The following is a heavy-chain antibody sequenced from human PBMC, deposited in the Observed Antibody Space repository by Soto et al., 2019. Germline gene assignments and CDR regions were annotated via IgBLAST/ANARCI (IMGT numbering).Heavy chain of an antibody. D-gene: IGHD1-20*01. CDR1: GDTFTRNY. J-gene: IGHJ3*02. CDR2: INPKDGST. Sequence: ASVMVSCKTSGDTFTRNYVHWVRQAPGQGLEWMGIINPKDGSTTYAQKFQGRVTVTRDTSMNTVYMELSSLRSEDRAVYYCARDSAIYNSRAVNFAFYIWS. V-gene: IGHV1-46*01. CDR3: ARDSAIYNSRAVNFAFYI.